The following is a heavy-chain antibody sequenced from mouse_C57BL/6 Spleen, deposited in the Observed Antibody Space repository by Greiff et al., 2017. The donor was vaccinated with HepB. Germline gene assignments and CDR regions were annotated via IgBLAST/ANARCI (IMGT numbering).Heavy chain of an antibody. CDR1: GFTFSSYG. D-gene: IGHD1-1*01. CDR3: ASHLSITTVVDY. V-gene: IGHV5-6*01. Sequence: EVQLVESGGDLVKPGGSLKLSCAASGFTFSSYGMSWVRQTPDKRLEWVATISSGGSYTYYPDSVKGRFTISRDNAKNTLYLQMSSLKSEDTAMYYCASHLSITTVVDYWGQGTTLTVSS. CDR2: ISSGGSYT. J-gene: IGHJ2*01.